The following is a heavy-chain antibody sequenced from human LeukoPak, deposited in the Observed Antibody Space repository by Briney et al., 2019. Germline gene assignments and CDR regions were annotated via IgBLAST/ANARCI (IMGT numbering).Heavy chain of an antibody. CDR1: GFTFSNYA. CDR2: ISGSGGTT. Sequence: PGGSLRLSCAASGFTFSNYAMSWVRQAPGKGLECVSTISGSGGTTSYADSVEGRFTISRDISKSTLYLQMSSLRAEDTAVYYCAKASGCYYGYFDYWGQGTLVTVSS. J-gene: IGHJ4*02. CDR3: AKASGCYYGYFDY. D-gene: IGHD1-26*01. V-gene: IGHV3-23*01.